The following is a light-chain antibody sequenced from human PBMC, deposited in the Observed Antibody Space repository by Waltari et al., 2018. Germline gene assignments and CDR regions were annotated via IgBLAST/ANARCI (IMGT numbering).Light chain of an antibody. V-gene: IGLV5-45*02. CDR2: YKSDSDK. Sequence: QAVLTQPSSLSASPGASASLTCTLRSGLHVGTYRIYWYQQKPGSPPQYLLRYKSDSDKQQGSGVPSRFSGSKDASANAGILLISGLQSEDEADYYCMIWHSSARVFGGGTKLTVL. CDR3: MIWHSSARV. CDR1: SGLHVGTYR. J-gene: IGLJ3*02.